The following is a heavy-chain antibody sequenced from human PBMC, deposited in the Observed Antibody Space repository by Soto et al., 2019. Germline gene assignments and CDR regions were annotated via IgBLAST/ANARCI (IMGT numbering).Heavy chain of an antibody. CDR3: ARDYSSWYDDAFDI. Sequence: GGSLRLSCAASGFTFGSYSMNWVRQAPGKGLEWVSSISSSSYIYYADSVKGRSTISRDNAKNPLYLQMNSLRAEDTAVYYCARDYSSWYDDAFDIWGQGTMVTVSS. D-gene: IGHD6-13*01. J-gene: IGHJ3*02. CDR2: ISSSSYI. CDR1: GFTFGSYS. V-gene: IGHV3-21*01.